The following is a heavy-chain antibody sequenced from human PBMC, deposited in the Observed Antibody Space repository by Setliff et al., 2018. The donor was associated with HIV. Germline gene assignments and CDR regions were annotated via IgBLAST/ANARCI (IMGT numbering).Heavy chain of an antibody. CDR3: ASGKGVGGVIITGGLDV. CDR2: MNPNSGVS. J-gene: IGHJ6*04. CDR1: GHTFTHID. V-gene: IGHV1-8*01. D-gene: IGHD3-10*01. Sequence: GASVKVSCKASGHTFTHIDIHWLRRATGQGLEWMGWMNPNSGVSGYALKFHGRVTMTRDTSISTLYMELSGLTSEDTGVYYCASGKGVGGVIITGGLDVWGKGTTVTVSS.